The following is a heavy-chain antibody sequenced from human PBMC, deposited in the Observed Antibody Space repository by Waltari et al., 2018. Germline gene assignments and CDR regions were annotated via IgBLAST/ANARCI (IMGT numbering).Heavy chain of an antibody. CDR3: ARAPSAFDI. Sequence: EVQLVESGGGLVKPGGSLRLSCAASGFTFSSYSMNWVRQAPGKGLEWVSSISSSSSYIYYAASVKGRCTTARDNAKNSLYLQMNSLRAEDTAVYYCARAPSAFDIWGQGTMVTVSS. V-gene: IGHV3-21*01. CDR1: GFTFSSYS. CDR2: ISSSSSYI. J-gene: IGHJ3*02.